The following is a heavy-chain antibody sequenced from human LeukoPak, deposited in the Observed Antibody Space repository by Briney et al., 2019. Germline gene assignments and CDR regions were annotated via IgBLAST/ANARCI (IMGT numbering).Heavy chain of an antibody. V-gene: IGHV3-30*02. CDR2: IRYDGSNK. CDR1: GFTFSSYG. J-gene: IGHJ4*02. D-gene: IGHD5-12*01. Sequence: GGSLRLSCAASGFTFSSYGMHWVRQAPGKGLEWVAFIRYDGSNKYYADSVKGRFTISRDNSKNTLYLQMNSLRAEDTAVYYRLGVATGGFDYWGQGTLVTVSS. CDR3: LGVATGGFDY.